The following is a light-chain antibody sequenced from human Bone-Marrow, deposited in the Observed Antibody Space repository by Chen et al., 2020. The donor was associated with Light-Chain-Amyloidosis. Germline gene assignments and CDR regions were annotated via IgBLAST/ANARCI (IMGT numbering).Light chain of an antibody. CDR2: GSS. CDR1: QTISSNY. CDR3: QQYGTSPLT. V-gene: IGKV3-20*01. Sequence: EIVLTQSPGTRSLSPGEGANLSCRARQTISSNYLTWYQQKFGQAPRLLIYGSSSRATGIPDRFTGSGSGTDFTLTINRLEPEDFAMYYCQQYGTSPLTFGGGTKVEIK. J-gene: IGKJ4*01.